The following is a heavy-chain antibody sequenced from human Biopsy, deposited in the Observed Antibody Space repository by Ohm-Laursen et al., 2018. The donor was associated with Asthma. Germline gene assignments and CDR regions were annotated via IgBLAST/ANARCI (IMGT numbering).Heavy chain of an antibody. J-gene: IGHJ4*02. CDR1: GFAFRSYA. CDR3: GIVVAANPFQGDC. V-gene: IGHV3-30*03. CDR2: ISYDGSIT. Sequence: SLRLSCAASGFAFRSYAMNWVRQAPGKGLEWVAVISYDGSITHYADSVKGRFTISRDNSKNTVYLDISSLRIEDTAVFYCGIVVAANPFQGDCWGQGALVTVSS. D-gene: IGHD2-15*01.